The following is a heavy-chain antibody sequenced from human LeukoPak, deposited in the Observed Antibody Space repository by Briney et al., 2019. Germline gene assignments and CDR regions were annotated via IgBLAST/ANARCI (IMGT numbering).Heavy chain of an antibody. J-gene: IGHJ4*02. Sequence: PGGSLRLSCAASGFTFSSYWMSWVRQAPGKGLEWVANIKQDGSEKYYVDSVKGRFTISRDNAKNSLYLQMNSLRAEDTAVYYCARDIFNGWYYFDYWGQGTLVTVSS. CDR3: ARDIFNGWYYFDY. CDR1: GFTFSSYW. D-gene: IGHD6-19*01. CDR2: IKQDGSEK. V-gene: IGHV3-7*01.